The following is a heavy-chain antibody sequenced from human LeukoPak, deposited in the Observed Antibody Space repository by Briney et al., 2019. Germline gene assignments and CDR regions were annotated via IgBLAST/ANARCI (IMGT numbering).Heavy chain of an antibody. J-gene: IGHJ4*02. D-gene: IGHD4-17*01. CDR1: GFTFSSYG. Sequence: GGPLRLSCAASGFTFSSYGMHWVRQAPGKGLEWVAVIWYDGSNKYYADSVKGRFTISRDNSKNTLYLQMNSLRAEDTAVYYCAKVAGNKNGDNDYWGQGTLVTVSS. CDR3: AKVAGNKNGDNDY. CDR2: IWYDGSNK. V-gene: IGHV3-33*06.